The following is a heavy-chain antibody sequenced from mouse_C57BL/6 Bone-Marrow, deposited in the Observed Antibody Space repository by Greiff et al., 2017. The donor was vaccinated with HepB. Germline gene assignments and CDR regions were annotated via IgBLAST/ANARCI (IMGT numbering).Heavy chain of an antibody. CDR1: GFNIKDYY. D-gene: IGHD1-1*01. CDR2: IDPEDGET. V-gene: IGHV14-2*01. CDR3: ALITTVVAPFAY. J-gene: IGHJ3*01. Sequence: EVKLLESGAELVKPGASVKLSCTASGFNIKDYYMHWVKQRTEQGLEWIGRIDPEDGETKYAPKFQGKATITADTSSNTAYLQLSSLTSEDTAVYYCALITTVVAPFAYWGQGTLVTVSA.